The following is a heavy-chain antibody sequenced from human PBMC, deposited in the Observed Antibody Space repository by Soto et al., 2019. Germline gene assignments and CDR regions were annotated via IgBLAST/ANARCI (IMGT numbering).Heavy chain of an antibody. CDR1: GDVFRSYG. V-gene: IGHV1-69*01. J-gene: IGHJ6*02. D-gene: IGHD2-8*01. CDR3: ARVRCFNGLCHTADYGMDV. Sequence: SVKVSCKASGDVFRSYGINWVRQAPGQGLEWMGGIIPISGTTNYAQRFQGRVAITADESTDTVYMELSRLRSEDTAVYFCARVRCFNGLCHTADYGMDVWGQGTTVTVSS. CDR2: IIPISGTT.